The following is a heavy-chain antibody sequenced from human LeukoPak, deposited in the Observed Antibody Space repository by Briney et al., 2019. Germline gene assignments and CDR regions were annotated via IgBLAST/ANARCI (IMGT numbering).Heavy chain of an antibody. Sequence: GRSLRLSCAASGFTFDDYAMHWVRQAPGKGLEWVSGISWNSGSIGYADSVKGRFTISRDNAKNSLYLQMNSLRAEDTALYYCAKDTLGYFYYMDVWGKGTGVTVSS. V-gene: IGHV3-9*01. CDR1: GFTFDDYA. J-gene: IGHJ6*03. CDR2: ISWNSGSI. CDR3: AKDTLGYFYYMDV.